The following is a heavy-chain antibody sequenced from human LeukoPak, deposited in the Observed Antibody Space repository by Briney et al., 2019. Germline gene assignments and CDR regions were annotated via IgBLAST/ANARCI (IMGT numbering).Heavy chain of an antibody. CDR3: ARDEPERTTISRPDDAFDI. J-gene: IGHJ3*02. V-gene: IGHV4-34*01. D-gene: IGHD3-3*01. Sequence: SETLSLTCAVYGGPFSGYYWSWIRQPPGKGLEWIGEINHSGSTNYNPSLKSRVTISVDTSKTQLSLKLSSVTAADTAVYYCARDEPERTTISRPDDAFDIWGQGTMVTVSS. CDR1: GGPFSGYY. CDR2: INHSGST.